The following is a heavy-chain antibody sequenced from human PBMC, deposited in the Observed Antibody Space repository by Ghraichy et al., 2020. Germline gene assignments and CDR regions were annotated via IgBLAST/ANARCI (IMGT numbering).Heavy chain of an antibody. D-gene: IGHD5-12*01. V-gene: IGHV3-23*01. J-gene: IGHJ4*02. CDR3: ARYSGYNNLGPFDY. CDR2: ISGSGGST. Sequence: GGSLRLSCAASGFTFSSYAMSWVRQAPGKGLEWVSAISGSGGSTYYADSVKGRFTISRDNSKNTLYLQMNSLRAEDTAVYYCARYSGYNNLGPFDYWGQGTLVTVSS. CDR1: GFTFSSYA.